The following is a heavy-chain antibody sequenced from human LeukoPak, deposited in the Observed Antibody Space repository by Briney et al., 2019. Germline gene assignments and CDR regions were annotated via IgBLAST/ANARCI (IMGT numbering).Heavy chain of an antibody. CDR2: IDWDGGGT. D-gene: IGHD1-26*01. CDR1: GFTFKDYG. V-gene: IGHV3-9*01. J-gene: IGHJ6*02. Sequence: GGSLRLSCAATGFTFKDYGMHWVRQPPGKGLEWVSGIDWDGGGTDYADSVKGRFTISRDNAKNSLYLQMTSLRPEDTALYYCAKHLRATNTYIFFGLDVWGQGTTVTVSS. CDR3: AKHLRATNTYIFFGLDV.